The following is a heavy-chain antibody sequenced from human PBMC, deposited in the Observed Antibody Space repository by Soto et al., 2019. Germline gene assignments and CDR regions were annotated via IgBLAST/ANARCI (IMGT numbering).Heavy chain of an antibody. Sequence: EVQLVESGGGLFKPGGSLRLTCVASDFAFSNYWMHWFRQAPGKGLEWVGRIKSKTDGGTIYYAAPVEGRFTISRDDPRDTLYLQMNSLKTEDTAVYYCSSPRHSGKSVDYWGQGTLVTVSS. V-gene: IGHV3-15*07. CDR1: DFAFSNYW. CDR3: SSPRHSGKSVDY. J-gene: IGHJ4*02. CDR2: IKSKTDGGTI. D-gene: IGHD3-10*01.